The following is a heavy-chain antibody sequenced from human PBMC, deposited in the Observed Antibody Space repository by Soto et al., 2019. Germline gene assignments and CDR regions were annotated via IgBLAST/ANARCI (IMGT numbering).Heavy chain of an antibody. V-gene: IGHV3-11*05. Sequence: TGGPMRLPCAASGFTFSDYYMSRISQAPGKGLEWVSYISSSSSYTNYADSVKGRFTISRDNAKNSLYLQMNSLRAEDTAVYYCARGAGQQLGYAFDIWGQGTMVTVSS. CDR2: ISSSSSYT. CDR1: GFTFSDYY. D-gene: IGHD6-13*01. CDR3: ARGAGQQLGYAFDI. J-gene: IGHJ3*02.